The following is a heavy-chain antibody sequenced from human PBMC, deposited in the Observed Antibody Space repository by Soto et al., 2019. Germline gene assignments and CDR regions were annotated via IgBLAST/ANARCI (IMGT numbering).Heavy chain of an antibody. V-gene: IGHV4-34*01. CDR2: INHSGST. J-gene: IGHJ6*02. CDR3: ARGRGGFITIFGVVTLYYYYGMEV. D-gene: IGHD3-3*01. CDR1: GGSFSGYY. Sequence: NPSETLSLTCAVYGGSFSGYYWSWIRQPPGKGLEWVGEINHSGSTNYNPSLKSRVTISVDTSKNQFSLKLSSVTAADTAVYYCARGRGGFITIFGVVTLYYYYGMEVWPQGTTVTVSS.